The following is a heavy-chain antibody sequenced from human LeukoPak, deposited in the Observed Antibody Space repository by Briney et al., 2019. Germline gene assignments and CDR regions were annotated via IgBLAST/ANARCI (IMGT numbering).Heavy chain of an antibody. J-gene: IGHJ4*02. Sequence: GGSLRLSCAASGFTFSSYGMHWVRQAPGKGLEWVAFIRYDGSNKYHADSVKGRFTISRDNSKNTLYLQMNSLRAEDTAVYYCAKDATMVRGVADFIDYWGQGTLVTVSS. CDR1: GFTFSSYG. D-gene: IGHD3-10*01. CDR3: AKDATMVRGVADFIDY. V-gene: IGHV3-30*02. CDR2: IRYDGSNK.